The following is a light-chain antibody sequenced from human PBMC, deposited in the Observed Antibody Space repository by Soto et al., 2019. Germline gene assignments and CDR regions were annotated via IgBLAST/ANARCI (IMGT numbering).Light chain of an antibody. V-gene: IGKV2-30*01. Sequence: DIVMTQSPLSLPVTLGQPASITCRSSQSLVYSDGNTYLNWFQQRPGQSPRRLIYKVYYRDSGVPDRFSGSGSDNDFTLKISRVEAEDVGVYYCMHGSHWPWTFGQGTKVEIE. J-gene: IGKJ1*01. CDR2: KVY. CDR3: MHGSHWPWT. CDR1: QSLVYSDGNTY.